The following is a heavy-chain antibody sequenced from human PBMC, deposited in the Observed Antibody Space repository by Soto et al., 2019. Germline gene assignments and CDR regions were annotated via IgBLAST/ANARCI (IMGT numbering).Heavy chain of an antibody. CDR3: ARHFNDPNSACFDY. CDR2: INHSGST. D-gene: IGHD1-1*01. J-gene: IGHJ4*02. CDR1: GGSFSGYY. Sequence: SETLSLTCAVYGGSFSGYYWSWIRQPPGKGLEWIGEINHSGSTNYNPSLKSRVTISVDTSKNQFSLKLSSVTAADTAVYYCARHFNDPNSACFDYWGQGTLVTVS. V-gene: IGHV4-34*01.